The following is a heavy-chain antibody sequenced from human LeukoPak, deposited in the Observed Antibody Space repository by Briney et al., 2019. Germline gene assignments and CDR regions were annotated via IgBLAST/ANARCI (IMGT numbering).Heavy chain of an antibody. CDR2: ISDNVGST. D-gene: IGHD1-26*01. CDR3: ARMGVGAMGF. J-gene: IGHJ4*02. V-gene: IGHV3-23*01. Sequence: GGSLRLSCAASGFTFNNYAMSWVRQAPGKGLEWVSTISDNVGSTYYADSVKGRFTISRDNSKNILYLQMNSLRAEDTAVYYCARMGVGAMGFWGQGTLVTVSS. CDR1: GFTFNNYA.